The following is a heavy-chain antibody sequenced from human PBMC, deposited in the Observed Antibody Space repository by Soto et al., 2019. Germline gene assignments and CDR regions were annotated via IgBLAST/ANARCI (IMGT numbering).Heavy chain of an antibody. V-gene: IGHV3-23*01. D-gene: IGHD1-1*01. Sequence: EVQQLESGGKLVQPGGSLTLSCAASGFTFSTYAMACVRQAPGKGLEWVSGVSASGLNTDYADPVKGRFYISRDTSKNTVPLHMNSLRAEDPALYYCAKDPPPRTPGYFFDYWGQGTQVTVSS. CDR1: GFTFSTYA. CDR3: AKDPPPRTPGYFFDY. J-gene: IGHJ4*02. CDR2: VSASGLNT.